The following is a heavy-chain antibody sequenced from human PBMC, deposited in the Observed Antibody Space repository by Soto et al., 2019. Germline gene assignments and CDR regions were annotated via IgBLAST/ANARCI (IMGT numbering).Heavy chain of an antibody. V-gene: IGHV1-8*01. CDR1: GYTFTSYD. Sequence: QVQLVQSGAEVKTPGASVKVSCKTSGYTFTSYDINWVRQATGEGLEWMGWMNPNSGNADYSQKFQGRVTMTRSTAISTAYMELSSLTSDDTAIYYCARGVDAGLDFWGQGTLDTVPS. CDR2: MNPNSGNA. J-gene: IGHJ4*02. CDR3: ARGVDAGLDF. D-gene: IGHD3-9*01.